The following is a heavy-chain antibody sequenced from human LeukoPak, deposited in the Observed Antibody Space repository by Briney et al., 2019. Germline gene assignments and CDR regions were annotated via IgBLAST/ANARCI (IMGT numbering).Heavy chain of an antibody. CDR1: GFTFSRYS. Sequence: GGSLRFSCVASGFTFSRYSMNWVRQAPGKGLEWVSYISSSSSTIYYADSVKGRFTIFRDNANNSLYLQMNSLRVEDTAVYYCAELGITMIGGVWGKGTTVTISS. D-gene: IGHD3-10*02. V-gene: IGHV3-48*01. CDR2: ISSSSSTI. J-gene: IGHJ6*04. CDR3: AELGITMIGGV.